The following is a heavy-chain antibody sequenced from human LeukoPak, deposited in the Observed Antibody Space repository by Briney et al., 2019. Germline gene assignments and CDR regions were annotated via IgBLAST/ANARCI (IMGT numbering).Heavy chain of an antibody. CDR2: IRYDGSNK. CDR3: ATHTGCFDY. D-gene: IGHD4-17*01. J-gene: IGHJ4*02. Sequence: GGSLRLSCAASGFTFSNYGMHWVRQAPGKGLEWVTFIRYDGSNKFYADSVKGRFTISRDNSKNTLYLQMNSLRGEDSAVYYCATHTGCFDYWGQGTLVTVSS. CDR1: GFTFSNYG. V-gene: IGHV3-30*02.